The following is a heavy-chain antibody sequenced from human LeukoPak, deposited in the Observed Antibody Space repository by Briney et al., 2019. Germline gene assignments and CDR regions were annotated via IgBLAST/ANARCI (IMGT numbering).Heavy chain of an antibody. D-gene: IGHD5-12*01. CDR2: IYHTGST. Sequence: SGTLSLTCAVSGDSMTSTNWWSCVRQPPGKGLELSGDIYHTGSTNYNPSLQSRVTISIDKSENQLSLRLNSVTAADTAVYYCAVVSGYEWESSSDYWGQGTLVTVSS. CDR3: AVVSGYEWESSSDY. V-gene: IGHV4-4*02. J-gene: IGHJ4*02. CDR1: GDSMTSTNW.